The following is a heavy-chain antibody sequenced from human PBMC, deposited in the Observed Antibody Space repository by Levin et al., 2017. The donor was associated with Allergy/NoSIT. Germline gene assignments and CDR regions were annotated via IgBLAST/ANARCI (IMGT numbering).Heavy chain of an antibody. D-gene: IGHD2-21*02. CDR1: GFTFSSYS. CDR3: ARDREDVVVTAIIYYYYYGMDV. J-gene: IGHJ6*02. Sequence: GGSLRLSCAASGFTFSSYSMNWVRQAPGKGLEWVSYISSSSSTIYYADSVKGRFTISRDNAKNSLYLQMNSLRAEDTAVYYCARDREDVVVTAIIYYYYYGMDVWGQGTTVTVSS. CDR2: ISSSSSTI. V-gene: IGHV3-48*01.